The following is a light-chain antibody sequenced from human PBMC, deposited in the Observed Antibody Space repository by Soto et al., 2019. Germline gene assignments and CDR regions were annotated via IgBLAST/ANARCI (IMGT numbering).Light chain of an antibody. CDR2: KVS. CDR3: MQGGHCPWP. CDR1: QDLVYSDGHTY. V-gene: IGKV2-30*01. J-gene: IGKJ1*01. Sequence: DVVMTQSPLSLPVTLGQPASISCRSSQDLVYSDGHTYLNWYQQRPGQSPRRLIYKVSNRDSGVPDRFSGSGSGSDFTLKISRVEPEDVATYYCMQGGHCPWPFGQGTKVEIK.